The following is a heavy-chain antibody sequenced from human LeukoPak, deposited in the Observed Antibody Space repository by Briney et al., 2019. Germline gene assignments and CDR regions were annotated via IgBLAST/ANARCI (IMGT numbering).Heavy chain of an antibody. CDR3: ARQLESYSNLGHNWFDP. D-gene: IGHD4-11*01. J-gene: IGHJ5*02. V-gene: IGHV5-51*01. Sequence: PGESLKISCKGSGYSFTNYWIGWVRQLPGKGLEWMGIIYPGDSDTRYSPSFQGQVTISADKSISTAYLQWSSLKASDTAMYYCARQLESYSNLGHNWFDPWGQGTLVTVAS. CDR2: IYPGDSDT. CDR1: GYSFTNYW.